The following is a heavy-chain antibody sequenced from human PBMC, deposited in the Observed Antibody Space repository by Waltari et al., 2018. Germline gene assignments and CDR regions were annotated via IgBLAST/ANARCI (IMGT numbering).Heavy chain of an antibody. CDR1: GTSINNYY. V-gene: IGHV4-4*09. CDR3: ARLSGAAAGKFDY. J-gene: IGHJ4*02. D-gene: IGHD6-13*01. Sequence: QVQLLQSGPGLVKPSETLSLTCTVTGTSINNYYWTWIRQPPGKGLEWIGSISTSGSPNYKSSLKSRVTISGDTSKNQFSLRLSSVTAADTAVYFCARLSGAAAGKFDYWGQGTLVTVSS. CDR2: ISTSGSP.